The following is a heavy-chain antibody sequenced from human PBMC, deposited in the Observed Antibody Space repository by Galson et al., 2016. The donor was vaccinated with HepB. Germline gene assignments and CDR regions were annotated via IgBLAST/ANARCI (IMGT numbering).Heavy chain of an antibody. V-gene: IGHV3-23*01. CDR3: TKGGRVTATQEYYFDY. J-gene: IGHJ4*02. Sequence: SLRLSCAASGYTFSSYAMSWVRQAPGKGLEWVSGISGTGSAKYYADAVTGRFTISRDNTKNKLYLQMTSLRAEDTGLYYCTKGGRVTATQEYYFDYWGQGTLVTVSS. D-gene: IGHD2-15*01. CDR1: GYTFSSYA. CDR2: ISGTGSAK.